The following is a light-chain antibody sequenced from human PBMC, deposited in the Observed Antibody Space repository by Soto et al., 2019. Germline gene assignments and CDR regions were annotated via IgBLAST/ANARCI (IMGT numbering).Light chain of an antibody. Sequence: EIVMTQSPATLSVSPGERATLSCRASQSVSSNLAWYQQKPGQAPRLLIYGASTRATGIPARFSGSGSWTEFTLTIRSLQSEDFAVYYCQQYNNWPPWTFGQGTKVEIK. CDR2: GAS. CDR3: QQYNNWPPWT. V-gene: IGKV3-15*01. J-gene: IGKJ1*01. CDR1: QSVSSN.